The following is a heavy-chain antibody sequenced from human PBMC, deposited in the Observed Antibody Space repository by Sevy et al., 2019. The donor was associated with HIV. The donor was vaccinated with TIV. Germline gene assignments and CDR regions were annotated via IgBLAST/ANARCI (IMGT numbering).Heavy chain of an antibody. CDR3: ERGPHENDTGGYSDWFDP. CDR2: IYSGGST. V-gene: IGHV3-53*01. J-gene: IGHJ5*02. Sequence: GGSLRLSCAVSGFTVSSYYLSWVRQAPGKGLEWVSVIYSGGSTYYAGSVRGRFTMSSDNSKNTLNLQMNSLRVEDTAVYYCERGPHENDTGGYSDWFDPWGQGTLVTVSS. D-gene: IGHD3-22*01. CDR1: GFTVSSYY.